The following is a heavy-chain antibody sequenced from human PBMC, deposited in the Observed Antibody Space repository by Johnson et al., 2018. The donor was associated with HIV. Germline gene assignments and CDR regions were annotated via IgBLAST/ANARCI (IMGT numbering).Heavy chain of an antibody. CDR3: ATGENLKWELRFVDAFDI. CDR2: INWNGGST. D-gene: IGHD1-26*01. J-gene: IGHJ3*02. Sequence: VQLVESGGGVVQRGGSLRVSCAASGFTFSSYGMSWVRQAPEKGLEWVSGINWNGGSTGYADSVKGRFTISRDNAKNSLYLQMNSLRAEDTALYYCATGENLKWELRFVDAFDIWGQGTMVTVSS. CDR1: GFTFSSYG. V-gene: IGHV3-20*04.